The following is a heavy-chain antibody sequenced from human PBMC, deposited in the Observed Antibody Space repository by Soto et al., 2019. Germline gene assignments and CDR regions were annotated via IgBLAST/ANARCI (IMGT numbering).Heavy chain of an antibody. CDR3: ARLRSGPDNGWYWAFDY. Sequence: SETLSLTCTVSGGSISSYYWSWIRQPPGKGLEWIGYIYYSGSTNYNPSLKSRVTISVDTSKNQFSLKLSSVTAADTAVYFCARLRSGPDNGWYWAFDYWGQGTLVTVSS. V-gene: IGHV4-59*08. D-gene: IGHD6-19*01. J-gene: IGHJ4*02. CDR1: GGSISSYY. CDR2: IYYSGST.